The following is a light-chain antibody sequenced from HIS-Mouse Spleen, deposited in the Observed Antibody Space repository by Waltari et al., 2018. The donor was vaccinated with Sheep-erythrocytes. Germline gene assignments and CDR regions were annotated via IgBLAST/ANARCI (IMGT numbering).Light chain of an antibody. CDR1: SSDVGSYNR. J-gene: IGLJ2*01. Sequence: QSALTQPPSVSGSPGQSVTISCTGTSSDVGSYNRVSWYQQPPGTAPKLMIYVVSNRTSGVPDRFSGSKSGNTASLTISGLQAEDEADYYCSSYTSSSTFVVFGGGTKLTVL. CDR3: SSYTSSSTFVV. CDR2: VVS. V-gene: IGLV2-18*02.